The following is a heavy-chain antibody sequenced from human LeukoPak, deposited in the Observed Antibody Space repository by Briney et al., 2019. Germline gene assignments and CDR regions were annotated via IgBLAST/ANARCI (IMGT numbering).Heavy chain of an antibody. CDR1: GFTFSSYG. J-gene: IGHJ4*02. CDR3: ARDGDCTNGVCSFDY. Sequence: GGSLRLSCAASGFTFSSYGMHWVRQAPGKGLEWGAVIWYDGSNKYYADSVKGRFTISRENSKNTMYLQMNSLRADDTAVYYCARDGDCTNGVCSFDYWGQGTLVTVSS. V-gene: IGHV3-33*01. CDR2: IWYDGSNK. D-gene: IGHD2-8*01.